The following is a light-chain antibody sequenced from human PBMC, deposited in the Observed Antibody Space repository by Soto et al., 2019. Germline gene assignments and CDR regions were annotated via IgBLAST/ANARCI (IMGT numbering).Light chain of an antibody. CDR1: QSVSSY. Sequence: EIVLTQSPATLSLSPGERATLSSRASQSVSSYLAWYQQKPGQAPRLLIYDASNRATGIPARFSGSGSGTDFTLTITSLEPEDFAVYYCQHRSNWLAFGGGTKVEIK. V-gene: IGKV3-11*01. J-gene: IGKJ4*01. CDR2: DAS. CDR3: QHRSNWLA.